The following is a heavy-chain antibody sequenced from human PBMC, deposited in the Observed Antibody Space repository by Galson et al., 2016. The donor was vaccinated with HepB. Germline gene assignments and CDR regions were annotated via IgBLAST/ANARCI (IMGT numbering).Heavy chain of an antibody. Sequence: ETLSLTCAVSGASVNSSNWWTWVRQAPGMGLEWIGEIYHTGTSNNNPSLLSRFTMSIDSSRDHFSLNLSSVTAADTAVYYCARASIVPGARMVFDSWGQGILVSVSS. CDR2: IYHTGTS. CDR3: ARASIVPGARMVFDS. CDR1: GASVNSSNW. J-gene: IGHJ5*01. D-gene: IGHD2-2*01. V-gene: IGHV4-4*02.